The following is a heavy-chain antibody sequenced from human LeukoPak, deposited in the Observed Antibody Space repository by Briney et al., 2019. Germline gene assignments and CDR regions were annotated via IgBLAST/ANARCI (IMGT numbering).Heavy chain of an antibody. J-gene: IGHJ4*02. Sequence: ASVKVSCKASGYTFTSYDINWVRQATGQGLEWMGWMNPNSGNTGYAQKFQGRVTMTRNTSISTAYMEQSSLRSEDTAVYYCARGSGYSYGLDYWGQGTLVTVSS. D-gene: IGHD5-18*01. CDR1: GYTFTSYD. CDR3: ARGSGYSYGLDY. CDR2: MNPNSGNT. V-gene: IGHV1-8*01.